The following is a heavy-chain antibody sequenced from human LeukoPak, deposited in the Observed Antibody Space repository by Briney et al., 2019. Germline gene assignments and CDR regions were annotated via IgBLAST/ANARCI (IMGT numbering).Heavy chain of an antibody. CDR3: TRGEDYVVEVTATTWTLFDY. Sequence: VASVKVSCKASGGTFSNLGISWVRQAPGRGLEWMGGIIPIFATATYAQKFQGRVTITADDSTSTAYMELRSLRSDDTAVYYCTRGEDYVVEVTATTWTLFDYWGQGTLVTVSS. J-gene: IGHJ4*02. D-gene: IGHD2-15*01. CDR2: IIPIFATA. CDR1: GGTFSNLG. V-gene: IGHV1-69*13.